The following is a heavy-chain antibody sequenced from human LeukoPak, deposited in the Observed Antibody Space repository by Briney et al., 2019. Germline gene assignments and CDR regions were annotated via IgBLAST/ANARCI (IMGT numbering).Heavy chain of an antibody. CDR2: IYYSGST. CDR1: GGSISSSSYY. V-gene: IGHV4-39*07. D-gene: IGHD3-10*01. CDR3: ARDAGESRSFYYYYYYYMDV. J-gene: IGHJ6*03. Sequence: SETLSLTCTVSGGSISSSSYYWGWIRQPPGKGLEWIGSIYYSGSTYYNPSLKSRVTISVDTSKNQFSLKLSSVTAADTAVYYCARDAGESRSFYYYYYYYMDVWGKGTTVTVSS.